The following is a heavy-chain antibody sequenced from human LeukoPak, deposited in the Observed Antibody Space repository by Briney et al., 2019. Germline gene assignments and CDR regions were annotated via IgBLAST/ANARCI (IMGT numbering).Heavy chain of an antibody. Sequence: SVKVSCKASGYTFTGYYMHWVRQAPGQGLEWMGRIIPIFGTANYAQKFQGRVTITTDESTSTAYMELSSLRSEDTAVYYCARGSSAPWWFDPWGQGTLVTVSS. CDR2: IIPIFGTA. D-gene: IGHD2-2*01. V-gene: IGHV1-69*05. J-gene: IGHJ5*02. CDR3: ARGSSAPWWFDP. CDR1: GYTFTGYY.